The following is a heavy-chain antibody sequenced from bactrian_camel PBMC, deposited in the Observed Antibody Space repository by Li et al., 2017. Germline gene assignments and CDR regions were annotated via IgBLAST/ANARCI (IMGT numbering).Heavy chain of an antibody. J-gene: IGHJ4*01. D-gene: IGHD5*01. V-gene: IGHV3S1*01. Sequence: HVQLVESGGGSVQAGGSLRLSCTASGYASSRYCMGWFRQASGKEREAVAVIYTGGGSTYYVHSSVKGRFTIARDDAKDTIYLQMNSLKSGDTARYYCATGTGWFDHWGQGTQVTVS. CDR3: ATGTGWFDH. CDR1: GYASSRYC. CDR2: IYTGGGST.